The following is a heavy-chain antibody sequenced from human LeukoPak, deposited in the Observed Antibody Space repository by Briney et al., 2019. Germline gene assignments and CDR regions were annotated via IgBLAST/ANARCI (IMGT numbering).Heavy chain of an antibody. CDR3: ARGVSSAYAYYYYYGIDV. CDR1: GGSISSYY. D-gene: IGHD3-22*01. V-gene: IGHV4-59*08. J-gene: IGHJ6*02. CDR2: IYYSGST. Sequence: SETLSLTCNVSGGSISSYYWSWIRQPPGKGLEWIGYIYYSGSTDYNPSLKSRVTISVDTSKSQFSLKLSSVTAADTAVYYCARGVSSAYAYYYYYGIDVWGQGAPVAVSS.